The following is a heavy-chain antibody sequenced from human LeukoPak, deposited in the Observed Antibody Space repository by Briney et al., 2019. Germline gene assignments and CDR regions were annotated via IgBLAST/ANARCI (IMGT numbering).Heavy chain of an antibody. CDR2: ISSSSSYI. V-gene: IGHV3-21*01. Sequence: PGGSLRLSCAASGLTFSSYSMNWVRQAPGKGLEWVSSISSSSSYIYYADSVKGRFTISRDDAKNSLYLQMDSLRAEDTAIYYCARDYGGPHYFDYWGQGTLVTVSS. J-gene: IGHJ4*02. CDR1: GLTFSSYS. CDR3: ARDYGGPHYFDY. D-gene: IGHD2-15*01.